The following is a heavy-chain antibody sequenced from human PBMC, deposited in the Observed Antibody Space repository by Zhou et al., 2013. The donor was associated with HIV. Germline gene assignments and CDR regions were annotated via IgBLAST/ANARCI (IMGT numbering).Heavy chain of an antibody. V-gene: IGHV1-18*01. D-gene: IGHD2-15*01. Sequence: QVHLVQSDSEVKRPGDSVTISCNASGYAFVDYGISWVRQAPGHGLEWMAWISGARQVSGQGLEWLRWTTGPSHSAKYAQKFQDRVSVTTNSSTNVVYMEMRSLRLDDTAVYFCASVWCSGGRCYPWDSEDWGQGTLVIVSS. CDR2: ISGARQVSGQGLEWLRWTTGPSHSA. CDR1: GYAFVDYG. CDR3: ASVWCSGGRCYPWDSED. J-gene: IGHJ4*02.